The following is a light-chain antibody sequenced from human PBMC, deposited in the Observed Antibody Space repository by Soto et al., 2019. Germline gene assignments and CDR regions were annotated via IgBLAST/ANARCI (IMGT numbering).Light chain of an antibody. CDR1: QSFSSF. CDR3: QQRSNWSPDVT. CDR2: DAS. Sequence: EIVLTQSPATLSLSPGERATLSCRASQSFSSFLAWYQQKPGQAPRLLIYDASNRATGIPARFSCSGSGTDFTPTISSLEPEDFAVYYRQQRSNWSPDVTFGPGTKVDIK. V-gene: IGKV3-11*01. J-gene: IGKJ3*01.